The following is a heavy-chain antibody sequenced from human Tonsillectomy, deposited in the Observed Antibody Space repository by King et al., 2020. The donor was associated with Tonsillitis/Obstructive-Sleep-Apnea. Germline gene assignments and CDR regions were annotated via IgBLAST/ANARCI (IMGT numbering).Heavy chain of an antibody. CDR1: GFTFSTYW. Sequence: QLVQSGGGLVQPGGSLRLSCAASGFTFSTYWMSWVRQAPGKGLEWVANIKQDGNEKYYVNSVKGRFTLSRDNAKNSLSLQMNNLRAEDTAVYFCAREYCSGGSCYRIFQCWGQGTLDTVSS. CDR2: IKQDGNEK. J-gene: IGHJ4*02. V-gene: IGHV3-7*04. CDR3: AREYCSGGSCYRIFQC. D-gene: IGHD2-15*01.